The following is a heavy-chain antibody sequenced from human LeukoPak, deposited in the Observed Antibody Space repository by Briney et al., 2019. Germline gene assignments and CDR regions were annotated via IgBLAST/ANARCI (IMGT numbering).Heavy chain of an antibody. CDR1: GITLSNYG. V-gene: IGHV3-20*04. Sequence: GGSLRLSCAVSGITLSNYGMTWVRQAPGKGLEWVSGINWNGGSTGYADSVKGRFTISRDNAKNSLYLQMNSLRAEDTALYYCARGTYYYDSSGYYSYWGQGTLVTVSS. D-gene: IGHD3-22*01. CDR3: ARGTYYYDSSGYYSY. CDR2: INWNGGST. J-gene: IGHJ4*02.